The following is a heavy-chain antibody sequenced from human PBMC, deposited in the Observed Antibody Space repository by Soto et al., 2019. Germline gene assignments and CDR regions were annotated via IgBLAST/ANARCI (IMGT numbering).Heavy chain of an antibody. V-gene: IGHV1-18*01. Sequence: QVQLVQSGAEVKKPGASVKVSCKASGYTFSTYGFSWVRQAPGQGLEWMGWIGAYNDDTNYAQNFQGRVTMTTDTPTTTSYMELRNRRSDDTAVYFCARDWRGAEGFDPWGQGTLVTVSS. D-gene: IGHD3-3*01. CDR2: IGAYNDDT. CDR3: ARDWRGAEGFDP. J-gene: IGHJ5*02. CDR1: GYTFSTYG.